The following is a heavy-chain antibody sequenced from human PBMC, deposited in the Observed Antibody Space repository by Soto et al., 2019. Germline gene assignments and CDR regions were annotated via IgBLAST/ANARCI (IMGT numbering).Heavy chain of an antibody. D-gene: IGHD3-22*01. Sequence: LRLACAASGFTFSSYGMHWVRQAPGKGLEWVAVIWHDGSNKYYADSVKGRFTISRDNSKNTLYLQMNSLRAEDTAVYYCARDSENYYDSSRPPGYWGQGTLVTVSS. CDR2: IWHDGSNK. V-gene: IGHV3-33*01. CDR1: GFTFSSYG. CDR3: ARDSENYYDSSRPPGY. J-gene: IGHJ4*02.